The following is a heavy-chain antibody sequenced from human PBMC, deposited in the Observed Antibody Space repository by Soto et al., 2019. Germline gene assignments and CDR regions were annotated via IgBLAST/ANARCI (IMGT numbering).Heavy chain of an antibody. CDR1: GVGLTSYA. D-gene: IGHD6-19*01. J-gene: IGHJ4*02. V-gene: IGHV1-3*01. CDR3: ARSIAVAGTRVDY. Sequence: ASVKLSSKASGVGLTSYAMHWVRQSPGQRLEWMGWINAGNGNTKYSQKFQGRVTITRDTSASTAYMELSSLRSEDTAVYYCARSIAVAGTRVDYWGQGTLVTVSS. CDR2: INAGNGNT.